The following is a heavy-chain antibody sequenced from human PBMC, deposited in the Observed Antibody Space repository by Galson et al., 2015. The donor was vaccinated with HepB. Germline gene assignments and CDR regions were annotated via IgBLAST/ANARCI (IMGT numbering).Heavy chain of an antibody. CDR3: AADLGSGKKSKRFDY. J-gene: IGHJ4*02. Sequence: SVKASCKASGFTFTSSAMQWVRQARGQRLEWIGWIVVGSGNTNYAQKFQERVTITRDMSTSTAYMELSSLRSEDTAVYYCAADLGSGKKSKRFDYWGQGTLVTVSS. V-gene: IGHV1-58*02. CDR1: GFTFTSSA. D-gene: IGHD3-3*01. CDR2: IVVGSGNT.